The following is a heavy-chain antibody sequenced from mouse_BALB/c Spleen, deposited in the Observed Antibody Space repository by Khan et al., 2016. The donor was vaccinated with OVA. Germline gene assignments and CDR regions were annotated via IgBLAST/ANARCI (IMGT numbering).Heavy chain of an antibody. CDR1: GYTFTSYW. D-gene: IGHD2-1*01. V-gene: IGHV1-5*01. CDR2: IYPGNSDT. Sequence: VRLQQSGTVLARPGASVKMSCKASGYTFTSYWMHWVKQRPGQGLEWIGAIYPGNSDTNYNQKFKGKANLTAVTSTSTAYMELNSLTNEDSAVYYCTRNGFGNYESWDYWGQGTTLTVSS. CDR3: TRNGFGNYESWDY. J-gene: IGHJ2*01.